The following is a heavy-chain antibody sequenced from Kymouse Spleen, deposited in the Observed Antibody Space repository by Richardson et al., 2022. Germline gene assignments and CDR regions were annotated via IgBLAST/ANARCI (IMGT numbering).Heavy chain of an antibody. D-gene: IGHD3-9*01. CDR3: ARGRDYDILTGYYNDQLVRP. CDR1: GGSFSGYY. CDR2: INHSGST. Sequence: QVQLQQWGAGLLKPSETLSLTCAVYGGSFSGYYWSWIRQPPGKGLEWIGEINHSGSTNYNPSLKSRVTISVDTSKNQFSLKLSSVTAADTAVYYCARGRDYDILTGYYNDQLVRPLGPGNPGHRLL. J-gene: IGHJ5*02. V-gene: IGHV4-34*01.